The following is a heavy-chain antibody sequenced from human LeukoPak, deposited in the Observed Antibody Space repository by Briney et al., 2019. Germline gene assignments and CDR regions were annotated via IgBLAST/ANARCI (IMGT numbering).Heavy chain of an antibody. V-gene: IGHV1-2*02. CDR1: GYTFTGYY. CDR3: ARGGRTAMVSGGYYYYYYMDV. CDR2: INPNSGGT. J-gene: IGHJ6*03. Sequence: GASVKVSCKASGYTFTGYYMHWARQAPGQGLEWMGWINPNSGGTNYAQKFQGRVTMTRDTSISTAYMELSRLRSDDTAVYYCARGGRTAMVSGGYYYYYYMDVWGKGTTVTVSS. D-gene: IGHD5-18*01.